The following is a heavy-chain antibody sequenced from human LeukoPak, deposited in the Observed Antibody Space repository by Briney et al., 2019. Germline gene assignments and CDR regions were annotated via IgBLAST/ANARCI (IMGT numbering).Heavy chain of an antibody. D-gene: IGHD3-22*01. Sequence: GGSLRLSCAASGFTFSSYAMSWVRQAPGKGLEWVSAISGSGGSTYYADSVKGRFTISRDNSKNTLYLQINSLRAEDTAVYYCAKWQSYDSSGYYPGYFDYWGQGTLVTVSS. CDR1: GFTFSSYA. J-gene: IGHJ4*02. CDR3: AKWQSYDSSGYYPGYFDY. CDR2: ISGSGGST. V-gene: IGHV3-23*01.